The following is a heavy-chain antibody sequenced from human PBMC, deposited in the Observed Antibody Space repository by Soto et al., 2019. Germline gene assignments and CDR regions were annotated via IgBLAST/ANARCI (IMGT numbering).Heavy chain of an antibody. J-gene: IGHJ4*02. CDR1: GFTVSSNY. Sequence: PGGSLRLSCAASGFTVSSNYMNWVRQAPGKGLEWASIIYSDGTTSYADSVKGRFTISRDNFKNTLHLQMNSLRAEDTAVYYCAILSNWGQGTLVTVS. V-gene: IGHV3-53*01. CDR2: IYSDGTT. CDR3: AILSN.